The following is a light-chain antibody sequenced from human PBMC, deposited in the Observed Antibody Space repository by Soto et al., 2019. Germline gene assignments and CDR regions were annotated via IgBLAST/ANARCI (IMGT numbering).Light chain of an antibody. CDR1: QSISSW. CDR3: QQANSFPLT. CDR2: AAS. Sequence: DIQMTQSPSTLSASVLDIVTMTVLASQSISSWLAWYQQKPGKAPKLLISAASTLQTGVPARFSGSGSGTDFTLTISSLQPEDFATYYCQQANSFPLTFGGGTKVDIK. V-gene: IGKV1-12*01. J-gene: IGKJ4*01.